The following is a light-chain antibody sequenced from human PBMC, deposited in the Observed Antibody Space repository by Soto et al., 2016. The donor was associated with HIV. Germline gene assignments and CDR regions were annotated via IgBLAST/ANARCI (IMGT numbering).Light chain of an antibody. J-gene: IGLJ1*01. CDR2: DDS. CDR1: NIGSKS. CDR3: QVWDTTDHYV. V-gene: IGLV3-21*03. Sequence: SYELTQPPSVSVAPGKTARITCGGNNIGSKSVHWYQQRPGQAPVLVVYDDSDRPLGIPERFSGSNSGNTATLTISRVEAGDEADYYCQVWDTTDHYVFGTGTRVTVL.